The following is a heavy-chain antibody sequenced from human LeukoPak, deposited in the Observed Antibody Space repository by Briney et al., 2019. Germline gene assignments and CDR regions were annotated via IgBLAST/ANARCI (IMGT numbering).Heavy chain of an antibody. CDR1: GGSFSGYY. CDR3: ARVIGEQWLYPGNFDY. J-gene: IGHJ4*02. D-gene: IGHD6-19*01. CDR2: INHSGST. V-gene: IGHV4-34*01. Sequence: PSETLSLTCAVYGGSFSGYYWSWIRQPPGKGLEWIGEINHSGSTNYNPSLKSRVTISVDTSKNQFSLKLSSVTAADTAVYYCARVIGEQWLYPGNFDYWGQGTLVTVSS.